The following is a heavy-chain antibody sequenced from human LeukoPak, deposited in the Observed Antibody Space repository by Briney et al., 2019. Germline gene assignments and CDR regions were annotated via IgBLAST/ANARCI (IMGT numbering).Heavy chain of an antibody. J-gene: IGHJ4*02. CDR2: INPNSGNT. D-gene: IGHD3-10*01. CDR1: GYTFTSYD. V-gene: IGHV1-8*01. Sequence: GASVKVSCKASGYTFTSYDINWVRQATGQGLEWMGWINPNSGNTGYAQKFQGRVTMTRNTSISTAYMELSSLRSEDTAVYYCARGDSYYYGSGSHPDYWGQGTLVTVSS. CDR3: ARGDSYYYGSGSHPDY.